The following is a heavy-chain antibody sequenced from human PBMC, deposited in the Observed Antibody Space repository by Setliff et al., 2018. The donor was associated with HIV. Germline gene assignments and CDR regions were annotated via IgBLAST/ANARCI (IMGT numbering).Heavy chain of an antibody. V-gene: IGHV4-39*07. Sequence: PSETLSLTCTVSGGSISSSSYYWGWIRQPPGKGLEWIGSIDYSGSTYYNPSLKSRVTISVDTSKSQSSLKLSSVTAADTAVYYCARKPGFCSGGGCRGYFDYWGQGTLVTVSS. J-gene: IGHJ4*02. D-gene: IGHD2-15*01. CDR1: GGSISSSSYY. CDR3: ARKPGFCSGGGCRGYFDY. CDR2: IDYSGST.